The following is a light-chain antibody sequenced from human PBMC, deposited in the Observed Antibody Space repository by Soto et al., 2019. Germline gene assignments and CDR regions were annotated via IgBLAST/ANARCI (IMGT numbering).Light chain of an antibody. CDR2: EGS. Sequence: QSALTQPASVSGSPGQSITISCTGTSSDVGSYNLVSWYQQHPGKAPKLMIYEGSKRPSGVSNRFSGSKSGNTASQTISGVQAEDEADYYCCSYAGSSTWVFGRGTQLPVL. CDR3: CSYAGSSTWV. CDR1: SSDVGSYNL. J-gene: IGLJ3*02. V-gene: IGLV2-23*01.